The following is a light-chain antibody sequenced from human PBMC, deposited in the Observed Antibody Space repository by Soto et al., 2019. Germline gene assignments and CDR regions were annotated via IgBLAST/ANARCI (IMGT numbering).Light chain of an antibody. J-gene: IGKJ4*01. CDR1: QSVGSN. Sequence: EVVMTQSPATLSLSPGERATLSCRASQSVGSNLAWYQQRPGQAPSLLIFGASSRATGIPARFTGSGSGTDFTLTINILQSGDFAVYFLQHYANWPLTFGGGTKVEIK. V-gene: IGKV3-15*01. CDR3: QHYANWPLT. CDR2: GAS.